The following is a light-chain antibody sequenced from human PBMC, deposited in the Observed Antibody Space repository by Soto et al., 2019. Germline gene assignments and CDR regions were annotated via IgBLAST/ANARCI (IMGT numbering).Light chain of an antibody. CDR3: LQDNNYPWT. V-gene: IGKV1-6*01. CDR1: QAIGSD. Sequence: AVQMTQSPSSLSASVGDRVTITCRASQAIGSDLGWYQQKPGKAPKLLIYGSSSLQTGVPSRFSGSGSGTDFTLTISRLQPEDFATYFCLQDNNYPWTFGQGTKVEV. J-gene: IGKJ1*01. CDR2: GSS.